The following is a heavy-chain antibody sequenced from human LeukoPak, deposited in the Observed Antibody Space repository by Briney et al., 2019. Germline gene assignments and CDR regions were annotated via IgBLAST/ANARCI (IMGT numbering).Heavy chain of an antibody. J-gene: IGHJ4*02. CDR1: GGSISSGGYY. V-gene: IGHV4-30-2*01. D-gene: IGHD2-21*01. Sequence: PSQTLSLTCTVSGGSISSGGYYWSWIRQPPGKGLEWIGYIYHSGSTYYNPSLKSRVTISIDRSKNQFSLKLSSVTAADTAVYYCARELWWSGRAFDYWGQGTLVTVSS. CDR3: ARELWWSGRAFDY. CDR2: IYHSGST.